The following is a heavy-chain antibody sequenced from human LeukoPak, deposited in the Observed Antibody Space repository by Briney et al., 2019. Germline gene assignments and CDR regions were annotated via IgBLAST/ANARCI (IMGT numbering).Heavy chain of an antibody. D-gene: IGHD3-22*01. Sequence: GGSLRLSCAVSGFTVSSNYMNWVRQAPGKGLEWVANIKQDGSEKYYVDSVKGRFTISRDNARNSLYLQMNSLRAEDTAVYYCAREYYDSSGYLVFDYWGQGTLVTVSS. J-gene: IGHJ4*02. CDR3: AREYYDSSGYLVFDY. CDR1: GFTVSSNY. V-gene: IGHV3-7*01. CDR2: IKQDGSEK.